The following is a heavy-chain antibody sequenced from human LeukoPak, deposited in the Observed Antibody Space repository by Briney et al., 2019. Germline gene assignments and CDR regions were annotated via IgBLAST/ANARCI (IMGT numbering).Heavy chain of an antibody. CDR1: GFSLSGYW. J-gene: IGHJ6*02. CDR3: ARDAHRGMDV. CDR2: INSDGGDT. Sequence: GGSLRLSCAASGFSLSGYWMHWVRQAPWKGPVWVSCINSDGGDTIYADSVKGRFTISRDNDNKMLYLQMNSLRAEDTAVYYCARDAHRGMDVWGQGPTVTVSS. V-gene: IGHV3-74*01.